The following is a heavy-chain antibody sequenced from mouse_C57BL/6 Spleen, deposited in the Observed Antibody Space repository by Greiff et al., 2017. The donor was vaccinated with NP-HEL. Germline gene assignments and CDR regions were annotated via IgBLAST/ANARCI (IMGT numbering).Heavy chain of an antibody. D-gene: IGHD4-1*01. V-gene: IGHV1-50*01. Sequence: QVQLQQPGAELVKPGASVKLSCKASGYTFTSYWMQWVKQRPGQGLEWIGEIDPSDSYTNYNQKFKGKATLTVDTSSSTAYMQLSSLTSEDSAVYYCARESLTGTDYWGQGTTLTVSS. CDR2: IDPSDSYT. CDR3: ARESLTGTDY. CDR1: GYTFTSYW. J-gene: IGHJ2*01.